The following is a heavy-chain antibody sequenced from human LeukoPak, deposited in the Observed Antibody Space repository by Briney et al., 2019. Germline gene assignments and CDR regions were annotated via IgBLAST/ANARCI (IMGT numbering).Heavy chain of an antibody. V-gene: IGHV3-48*03. CDR3: AGSRYSYGADAFDI. CDR2: ISSSGSTI. Sequence: GGSLRLSCAASGFTFSSYEMNWVRQAPGKGLEWVSYISSSGSTIYYADSVRGRFTISRDNAKNSLYLQMNSLRAEDTAIYYCAGSRYSYGADAFDIWGQGTMVTVSS. J-gene: IGHJ3*02. D-gene: IGHD5-18*01. CDR1: GFTFSSYE.